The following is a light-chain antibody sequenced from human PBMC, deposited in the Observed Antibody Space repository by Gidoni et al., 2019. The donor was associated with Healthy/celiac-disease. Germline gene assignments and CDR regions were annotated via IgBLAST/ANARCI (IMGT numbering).Light chain of an antibody. V-gene: IGLV3-21*04. CDR3: QVWDSSSAVV. J-gene: IGLJ2*01. CDR1: NIGSKS. Sequence: SYVLTQPPSVSVAPGKTARITCGGNNIGSKSVNWYQQKPGQAPVLVIYYDSDRPSGTPERFSGSNSGNTATLTISRVEAGDEADYYCQVWDSSSAVVFGGGTKLTVL. CDR2: YDS.